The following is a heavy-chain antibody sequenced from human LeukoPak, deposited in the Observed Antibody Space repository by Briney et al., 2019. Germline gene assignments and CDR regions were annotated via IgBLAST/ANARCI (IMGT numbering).Heavy chain of an antibody. CDR2: ISTSSSTT. J-gene: IGHJ3*02. V-gene: IGHV3-48*04. CDR3: AKPYYYDSSGYYPDAFDI. CDR1: GFTFSTYS. Sequence: GGSLRLSCAASGFTFSTYSMNWVRQAPGKGLEWVSYISTSSSTTYYADSVKGRFTISRDNAKNSLYLQMNSLRAEDTAVYYCAKPYYYDSSGYYPDAFDIWGQGTMVTVSS. D-gene: IGHD3-22*01.